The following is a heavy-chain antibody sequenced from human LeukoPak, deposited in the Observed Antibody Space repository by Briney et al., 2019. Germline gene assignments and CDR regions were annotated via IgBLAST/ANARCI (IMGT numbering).Heavy chain of an antibody. D-gene: IGHD3-10*01. CDR1: GFTFDDYA. V-gene: IGHV3-9*01. CDR3: ARGKINYYGSGSYYKESFCY. J-gene: IGHJ4*02. Sequence: GGSLRLSCAASGFTFDDYAMHWVRQAPGKGLEWVSGISWNSGSIVYADSVKGRFTISRDNAKNSLYLQMNSLRAEDTAVYYCARGKINYYGSGSYYKESFCYWGQGTLVTVSS. CDR2: ISWNSGSI.